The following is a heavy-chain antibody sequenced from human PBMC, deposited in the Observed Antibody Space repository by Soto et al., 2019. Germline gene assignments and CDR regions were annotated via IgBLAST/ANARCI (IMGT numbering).Heavy chain of an antibody. V-gene: IGHV3-30-3*01. Sequence: QVQLVESGGGVVQPGRSLRLSCAASGFTFSSYAMHWVRQAPGKGLEWVAVISYDGSNKYYAHSVKGRFTISRVNSKNTLYLQMSSLRAEVTAVYYCARDPNCGGGSCYAHTTLDYRGQGTLVHVSS. J-gene: IGHJ4*02. CDR3: ARDPNCGGGSCYAHTTLDY. CDR1: GFTFSSYA. D-gene: IGHD2-15*01. CDR2: ISYDGSNK.